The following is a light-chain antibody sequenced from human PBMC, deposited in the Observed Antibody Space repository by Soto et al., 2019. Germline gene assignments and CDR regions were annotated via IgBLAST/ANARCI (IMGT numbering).Light chain of an antibody. CDR2: GNS. Sequence: QSALTQPRSVSGAPGQRVTISCTGTNXNIGSDYGVHWYQQFPGTAPKLLIYGNSNRPSGVPDRFSGSKSGTSASLAITGLQAEDEADYYCQSYERSLRACVFGTGTKV. CDR1: NXNIGSDYG. V-gene: IGLV1-40*01. CDR3: QSYERSLRACV. J-gene: IGLJ1*01.